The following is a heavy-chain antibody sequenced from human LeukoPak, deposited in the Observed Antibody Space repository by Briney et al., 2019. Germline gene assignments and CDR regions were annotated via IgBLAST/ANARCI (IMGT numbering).Heavy chain of an antibody. CDR3: AEELWPPFGY. CDR2: ISGSGVNT. Sequence: GGSLRLSCAASGFSFSTYGMSWVRQAPGKGLEWVSAISGSGVNTYYADSVKGRFTISRDNSKKTLYLQMNSLSAEDTALYYCAEELWPPFGYWGQGTLVTVSS. V-gene: IGHV3-23*01. CDR1: GFSFSTYG. D-gene: IGHD3-16*01. J-gene: IGHJ4*02.